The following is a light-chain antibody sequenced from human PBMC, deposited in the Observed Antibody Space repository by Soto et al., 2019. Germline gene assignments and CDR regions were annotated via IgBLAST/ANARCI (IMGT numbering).Light chain of an antibody. Sequence: EIVMTQSPGTLSVSPGERVIFSCRASQSVSGNLAWYQQKPGQTPRLLIYGASTRATGTPDRFSGSGSGTEFTLTISSLQSEDFADYYCQQYQNWPLITFGQGTRREI. V-gene: IGKV3-15*01. CDR1: QSVSGN. CDR3: QQYQNWPLIT. CDR2: GAS. J-gene: IGKJ5*01.